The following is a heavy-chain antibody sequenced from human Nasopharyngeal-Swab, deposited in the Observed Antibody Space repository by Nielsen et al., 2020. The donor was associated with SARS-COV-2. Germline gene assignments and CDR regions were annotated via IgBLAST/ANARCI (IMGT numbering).Heavy chain of an antibody. V-gene: IGHV4-34*01. Sequence: SETLSLTCAVYGGSFSGYYWIWIRQPPGKGLEWIGEINHSGSTNYNPSLKSRVTISVDTSKNQFSLKLSSVTAADTAVYYCARSVFRWYFDLWGRGTLVTVSS. J-gene: IGHJ2*01. CDR2: INHSGST. CDR3: ARSVFRWYFDL. CDR1: GGSFSGYY.